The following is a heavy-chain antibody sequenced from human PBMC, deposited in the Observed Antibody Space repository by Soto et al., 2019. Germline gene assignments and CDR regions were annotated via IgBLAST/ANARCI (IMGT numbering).Heavy chain of an antibody. CDR2: ISGSGGST. V-gene: IGHV3-23*01. J-gene: IGHJ6*02. Sequence: AGGSLRLSCAASGFTFSSYAMSWVRQAPGKGLEWVSAISGSGGSTYYADSVKGRFTISRDNSKNTLYLQMNSLRAEDTAVYYCATHGQWLVRDYGMDVWGQGTTVTVSS. CDR1: GFTFSSYA. D-gene: IGHD6-19*01. CDR3: ATHGQWLVRDYGMDV.